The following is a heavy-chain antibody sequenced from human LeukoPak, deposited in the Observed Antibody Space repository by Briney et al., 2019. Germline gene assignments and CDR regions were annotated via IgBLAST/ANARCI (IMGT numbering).Heavy chain of an antibody. CDR2: ISYDGSNK. V-gene: IGHV3-30*18. J-gene: IGHJ4*02. Sequence: GGSLRLSCAASGFTFSSYGMHWVRQAPGKGLEWVAVISYDGSNKYYADSVKGRFTISRDNSKNTLYLQMNSLRAENTAVYYCAQITVPFDYWGQGTLVTVSS. CDR3: AQITVPFDY. CDR1: GFTFSSYG. D-gene: IGHD3-10*01.